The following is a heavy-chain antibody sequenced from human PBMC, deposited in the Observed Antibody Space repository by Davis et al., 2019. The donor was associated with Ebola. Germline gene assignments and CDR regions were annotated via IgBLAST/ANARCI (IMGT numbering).Heavy chain of an antibody. J-gene: IGHJ4*02. CDR2: IYYSGST. CDR1: GGSISSGGYY. Sequence: LRLSCTVSGGSISSGGYYWSWIRQHPGKGLEWIGYIYYSGSTYYNPSLKSRVTISVDTSKNQFSLKLSSVTAADTAVYYCARGLYCSGGSCFLDYWGQGTLVTVSS. D-gene: IGHD2-15*01. V-gene: IGHV4-31*03. CDR3: ARGLYCSGGSCFLDY.